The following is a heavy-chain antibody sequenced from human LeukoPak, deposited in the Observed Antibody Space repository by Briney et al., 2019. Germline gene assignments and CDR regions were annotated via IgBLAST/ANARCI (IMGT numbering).Heavy chain of an antibody. CDR3: VPYSGSYYGWFDP. V-gene: IGHV4-39*01. CDR2: IYYSGGT. D-gene: IGHD1-26*01. CDR1: GGSISSSSYY. Sequence: PSETLSLTCTVSGGSISSSSYYWGWIRQPPGKGLEWIGSIYYSGGTYYNPSLKSRVTISVDTSKNQFSLKLSSVTAADTAVYYCVPYSGSYYGWFDPWGQGTLVTVSS. J-gene: IGHJ5*02.